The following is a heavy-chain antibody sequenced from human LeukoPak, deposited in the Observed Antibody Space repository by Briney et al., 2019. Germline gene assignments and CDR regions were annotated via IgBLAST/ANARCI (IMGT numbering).Heavy chain of an antibody. Sequence: GGSLRLSCAASGFTFSSYAMHWVRQAPGKGLEWVEVISYDGSNKYYADSVKGRFTISRDNSKNTLYLRMNSLRAEDTAVYYCAREVGATSDYWGQGTLVTVSS. CDR2: ISYDGSNK. V-gene: IGHV3-30*04. CDR1: GFTFSSYA. CDR3: AREVGATSDY. J-gene: IGHJ4*02. D-gene: IGHD1-26*01.